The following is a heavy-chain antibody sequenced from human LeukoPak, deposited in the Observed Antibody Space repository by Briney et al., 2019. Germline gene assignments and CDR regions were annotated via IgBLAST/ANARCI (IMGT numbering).Heavy chain of an antibody. Sequence: SSETLSLTCAVSGGSISSSNWWSWVRQPPGKGLEWIGEIYHSGSTNYNPSLKSRVTISVDKSKNQFSLKLSSVTAADTAVYYCARGGLFVVVVAATFNNWFDPWGQGTLVTVSS. CDR2: IYHSGST. CDR3: ARGGLFVVVVAATFNNWFDP. CDR1: GGSISSSNW. D-gene: IGHD2-15*01. J-gene: IGHJ5*02. V-gene: IGHV4-4*02.